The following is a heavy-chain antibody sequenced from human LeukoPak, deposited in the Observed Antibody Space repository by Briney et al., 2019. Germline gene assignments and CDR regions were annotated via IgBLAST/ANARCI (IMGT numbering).Heavy chain of an antibody. CDR2: ISAYNGNT. CDR3: ARDENGYFDWLLPTPGMDV. J-gene: IGHJ6*02. V-gene: IGHV1-18*01. CDR1: GYTFTSYG. D-gene: IGHD3-9*01. Sequence: ASVKVSCKASGYTFTSYGISWVRQAPGQGLEWMGWISAYNGNTNYAQKLQGRVTMTTDTSTSTAYMELRSLRSDDTAVYYCARDENGYFDWLLPTPGMDVWGQGTTVTVSS.